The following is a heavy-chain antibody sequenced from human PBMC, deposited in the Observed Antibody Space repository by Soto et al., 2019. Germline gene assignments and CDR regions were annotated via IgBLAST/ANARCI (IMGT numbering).Heavy chain of an antibody. CDR1: GGSFSGYY. J-gene: IGHJ6*02. CDR2: INHSGST. V-gene: IGHV4-34*01. Sequence: SETLSLTCAVYGGSFSGYYWSWIRQPPGKGLEWIGEINHSGSTNYNPSLKSRVTISVDTSKNQFSLKLSSVTAADTAVYYCARAPHYVWGSYRFHYGMDVWGQGTTVTVSS. D-gene: IGHD3-16*02. CDR3: ARAPHYVWGSYRFHYGMDV.